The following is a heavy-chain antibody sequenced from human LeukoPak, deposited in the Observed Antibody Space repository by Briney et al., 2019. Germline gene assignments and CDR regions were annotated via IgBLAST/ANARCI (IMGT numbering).Heavy chain of an antibody. V-gene: IGHV5-51*01. CDR2: IYPDDSNT. CDR3: ARLEEDLTLGVAGYWFVP. CDR1: GYRFTSYW. D-gene: IGHD3-16*01. J-gene: IGHJ5*02. Sequence: GGSLKISFKGSGYRFTSYWIGWVRQMPGKGLEWMGIIYPDDSNTRYSPSFQGQVTLSADKSINTAYLQWSSLRASDTAMYYCARLEEDLTLGVAGYWFVPWGQGTLVTVS.